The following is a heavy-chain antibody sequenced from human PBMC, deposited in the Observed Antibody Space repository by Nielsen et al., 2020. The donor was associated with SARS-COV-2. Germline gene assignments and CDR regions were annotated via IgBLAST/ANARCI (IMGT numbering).Heavy chain of an antibody. CDR3: ARVSSGTYRRVDY. Sequence: ASVKVSCKASGYTFTGHYIHWVRQAPGQGFEWMGWMNPNSGNTGYAQKFQGRVTMTRDTSISTAYMELTSLRSDDTAVYYCARVSSGTYRRVDYWGQGTLVTVSS. V-gene: IGHV1-8*02. CDR2: MNPNSGNT. CDR1: GYTFTGHY. J-gene: IGHJ4*02. D-gene: IGHD3-22*01.